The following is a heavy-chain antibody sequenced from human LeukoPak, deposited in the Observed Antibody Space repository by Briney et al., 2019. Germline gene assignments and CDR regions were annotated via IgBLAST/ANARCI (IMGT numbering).Heavy chain of an antibody. Sequence: SQTLSLTCTVSGGSISSGSYYWSWIRQPAGKGLEWIGRIYTSGSTDYNPSLKSRVTMSVDTSKNQFSLKLSSVTAADTAVYYCARDGLGPYCGGNCFSHDAFDIWGQGTMVTVSS. J-gene: IGHJ3*02. V-gene: IGHV4-61*02. CDR3: ARDGLGPYCGGNCFSHDAFDI. CDR1: GGSISSGSYY. D-gene: IGHD2-21*01. CDR2: IYTSGST.